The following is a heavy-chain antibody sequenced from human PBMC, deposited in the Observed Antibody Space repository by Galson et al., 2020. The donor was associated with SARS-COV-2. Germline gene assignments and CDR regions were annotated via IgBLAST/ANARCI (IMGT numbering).Heavy chain of an antibody. CDR3: AKDFVRGIGYMDV. CDR2: TSATT. J-gene: IGHJ6*03. Sequence: YGMSWVRKAPGQALYWAATTSATTYYTDSVRRRFIISRDDSKNTLYLQMNGLSADDTAVYYCAKDFVRGIGYMDVWGPGTTVTVSS. V-gene: IGHV3-23*01. CDR1: YG. D-gene: IGHD3-10*02.